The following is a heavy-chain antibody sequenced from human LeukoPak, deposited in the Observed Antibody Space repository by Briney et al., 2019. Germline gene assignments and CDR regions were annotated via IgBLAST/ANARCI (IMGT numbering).Heavy chain of an antibody. CDR2: ISGSVDST. D-gene: IGHD1-26*01. Sequence: QSGGSLRLSCAASGFTFSSYAMSWVRQAPGKGLEWVSGISGSVDSTYYADSVKGRFTISRDNSKKTMYLQMNSLRDEDTAVYYCARDGVGATYFDYWGQGTLVTVSS. CDR3: ARDGVGATYFDY. V-gene: IGHV3-23*01. J-gene: IGHJ4*02. CDR1: GFTFSSYA.